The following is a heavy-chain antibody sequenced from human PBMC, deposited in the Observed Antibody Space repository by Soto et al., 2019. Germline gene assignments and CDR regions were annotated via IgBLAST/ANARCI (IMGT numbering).Heavy chain of an antibody. D-gene: IGHD1-26*01. CDR2: LSAYNGET. CDR1: GYTFINYG. V-gene: IGHV1-18*01. J-gene: IGHJ3*01. CDR3: ASWSATVGGAEALDV. Sequence: QVQLVQSGAEVKKPGASVRVSCKTSGYTFINYGITWVRQAPGQGLEWMGWLSAYNGETSSSEKLQDRFTMTTDTSTETVYMDLRSLTSDDTAVYYCASWSATVGGAEALDVWGQGTMVIVSS.